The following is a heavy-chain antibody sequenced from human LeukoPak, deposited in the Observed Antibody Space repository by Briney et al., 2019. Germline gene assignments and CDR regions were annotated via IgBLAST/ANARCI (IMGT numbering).Heavy chain of an antibody. CDR3: AKDNNPDGSSGWPIDY. Sequence: GGSLRLSCAASGFTFSSYSMNWVRQAPGKGLEWVSYISSSSSTIYYADSVKGRFTISRDNAKNSLYLQMNSLRDEDTAAYYCAKDNNPDGSSGWPIDYWGQGTLVTVSS. CDR2: ISSSSSTI. V-gene: IGHV3-48*02. J-gene: IGHJ4*02. D-gene: IGHD6-19*01. CDR1: GFTFSSYS.